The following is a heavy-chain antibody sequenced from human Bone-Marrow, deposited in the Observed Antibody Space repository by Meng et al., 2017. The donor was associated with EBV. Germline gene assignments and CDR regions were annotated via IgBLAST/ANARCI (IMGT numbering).Heavy chain of an antibody. V-gene: IGHV1-69*01. CDR3: ARDREGAAAGTLGY. D-gene: IGHD6-13*01. CDR2: IIPLFGTV. CDR1: GGSFSNYA. J-gene: IGHJ4*02. Sequence: QGRLGQSGAEVRKPGSSVKVSCEVSGGSFSNYAISWVRQAPGQGLEWMGEIIPLFGTVIYAQTMQDRVTFTADESTKTAHMELNSLRFGDTAVYYCARDREGAAAGTLGYWGQGTLVTVSS.